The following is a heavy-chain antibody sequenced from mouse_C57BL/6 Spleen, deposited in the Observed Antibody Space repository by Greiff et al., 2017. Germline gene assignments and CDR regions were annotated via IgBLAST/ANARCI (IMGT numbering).Heavy chain of an antibody. CDR3: ARGVPNWYFDV. CDR1: GYTFTSYW. Sequence: QVQLQQPGAELVRPGSSVKLSCKASGYTFTSYWMDWVKQRPGQGLEWIGNIYPSDSETHYNQKFKGKATLTVDKSSSTAYMQLSSLTSEDSAVYYCARGVPNWYFDVWGTGTTVTVSS. J-gene: IGHJ1*03. V-gene: IGHV1-61*01. CDR2: IYPSDSET.